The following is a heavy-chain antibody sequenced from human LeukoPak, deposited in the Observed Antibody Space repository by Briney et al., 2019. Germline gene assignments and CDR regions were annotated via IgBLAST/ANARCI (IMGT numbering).Heavy chain of an antibody. CDR3: ARGTWSRTGWFDP. V-gene: IGHV4-39*07. CDR2: IYHSGST. CDR1: NGSISGSSSY. D-gene: IGHD1-1*01. Sequence: SETLSLTCTASNGSISGSSSYWGWIRQSPWKGLEWIGSIYHSGSTYYNPSLKNRVTISLDTSKNLFSLKLTSVTAADTAVYYCARGTWSRTGWFDPWGQGTLVTVSS. J-gene: IGHJ5*02.